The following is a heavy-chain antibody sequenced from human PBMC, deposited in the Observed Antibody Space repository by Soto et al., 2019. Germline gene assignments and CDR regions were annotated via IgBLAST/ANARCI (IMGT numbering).Heavy chain of an antibody. CDR2: IYRTGST. CDR3: ASRDPGTSVDY. V-gene: IGHV4-4*02. J-gene: IGHJ4*02. Sequence: VQLVESGGGLVKPGGSLRLSCAASGFTFSSYSMNWVRQAPGKGLEWIGEIYRTGSTNYNPSLKSRVTISLDKSEKQISLKVTSLTAADKAVYYCASRDPGTSVDYWGQGTLVTVSS. CDR1: GFTFSSYSM. D-gene: IGHD1-7*01.